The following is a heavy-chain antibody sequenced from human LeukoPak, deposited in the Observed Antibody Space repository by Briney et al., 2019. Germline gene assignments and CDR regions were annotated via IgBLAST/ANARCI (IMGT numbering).Heavy chain of an antibody. CDR2: ISAYNGNT. D-gene: IGHD4-17*01. Sequence: AAVKVSCKASGYPFDNFGLTWVRQAPGQGLEWMGWISAYNGNTHYAQKFRGRLTLTTETSTSTAYLELRSLKSDDTAVYYCARDRVGGDLTGVSLYWGQGTLVTVSS. J-gene: IGHJ4*01. CDR3: ARDRVGGDLTGVSLY. CDR1: GYPFDNFG. V-gene: IGHV1-18*01.